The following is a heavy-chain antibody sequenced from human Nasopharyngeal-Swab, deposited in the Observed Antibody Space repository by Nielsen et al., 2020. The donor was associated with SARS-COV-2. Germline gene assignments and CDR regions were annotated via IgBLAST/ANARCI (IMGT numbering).Heavy chain of an antibody. D-gene: IGHD3-16*01. CDR2: IYPGYSDH. Sequence: GESLKISCKASGYSFTTNWIGWVRPMPGKGLEWMGIIYPGYSDHSYSPSFQGQVTISADKTISTAFLQWSSLKASDTAMYYCARGPRGGHGFDIWGQGTLVTVSS. J-gene: IGHJ3*02. CDR1: GYSFTTNW. V-gene: IGHV5-51*01. CDR3: ARGPRGGHGFDI.